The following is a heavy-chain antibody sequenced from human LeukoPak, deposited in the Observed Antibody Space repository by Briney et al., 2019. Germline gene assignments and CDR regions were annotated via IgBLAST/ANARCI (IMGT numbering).Heavy chain of an antibody. V-gene: IGHV1-2*06. Sequence: GASVKVSCKASGYTFTGYYMHWVRQAPGQGLERMGRINPNSGGTNYAQKFQGRVTMTRDTSISTAYMELSRLRSDDTAVYYCARLDDGVVVPAAEGYWGQGTLVTVSS. J-gene: IGHJ4*02. CDR2: INPNSGGT. CDR3: ARLDDGVVVPAAEGY. D-gene: IGHD2-2*01. CDR1: GYTFTGYY.